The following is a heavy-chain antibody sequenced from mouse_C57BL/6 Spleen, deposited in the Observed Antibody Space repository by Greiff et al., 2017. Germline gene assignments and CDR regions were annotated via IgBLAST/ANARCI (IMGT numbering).Heavy chain of an antibody. CDR1: GFTFSSYA. D-gene: IGHD4-1*01. J-gene: IGHJ3*01. Sequence: EVKLMESGEGLVKPGGSLKLSCAASGFTFSSYAMSWVRQTPEKRLEWVAYISSGGDYIYYADTVKGRFTISRDNARNTLYLQMSSLKSEDTAMYYCTRDLLGRFAYWGQGTLVTVSA. V-gene: IGHV5-9-1*02. CDR2: ISSGGDYI. CDR3: TRDLLGRFAY.